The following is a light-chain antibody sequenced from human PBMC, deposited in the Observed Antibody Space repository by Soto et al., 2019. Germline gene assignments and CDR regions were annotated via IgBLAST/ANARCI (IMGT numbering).Light chain of an antibody. CDR1: QNVLYRSSNKSY. Sequence: DIVMTQSPDFLAVSLGERATITCKSSQNVLYRSSNKSYLAWYQQRPGQPPRLLLYWASTRESGVPDRFIGSGSETDFTLTISSLQAGDEAIDQYQQYYNTPYTFGQGTTMEIK. CDR3: QQYYNTPYT. CDR2: WAS. V-gene: IGKV4-1*01. J-gene: IGKJ2*01.